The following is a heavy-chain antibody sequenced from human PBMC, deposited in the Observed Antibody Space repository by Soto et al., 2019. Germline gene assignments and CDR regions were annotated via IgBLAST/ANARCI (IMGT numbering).Heavy chain of an antibody. CDR2: ISYDGSNK. V-gene: IGHV3-30-3*01. D-gene: IGHD1-26*01. J-gene: IGHJ6*02. Sequence: PXGSLIVSCAASGFTCSSYTVHWVRQAPGKGREWVAVISYDGSNKYYADSVKGRFTSSRDKSKNTLYLQMNSLRAEDTAVYYCARDPQWELTFFYYFGMDVWGQVTKVTVSS. CDR1: GFTCSSYT. CDR3: ARDPQWELTFFYYFGMDV.